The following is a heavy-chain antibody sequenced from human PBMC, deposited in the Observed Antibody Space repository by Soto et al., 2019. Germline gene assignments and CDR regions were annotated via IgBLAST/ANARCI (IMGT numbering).Heavy chain of an antibody. Sequence: GGSLRLSCTVSGFMFEDFAMHWVRQAPGQGLEWVSGINWNGVNKGYAESVLGRFTISRDNAKKSLYLDMNYLRPEDTALYFCAKDVDRLGELWGYFQSWGQGTMVTAPQ. J-gene: IGHJ1*01. CDR1: GFMFEDFA. CDR3: AKDVDRLGELWGYFQS. CDR2: INWNGVNK. D-gene: IGHD3-16*01. V-gene: IGHV3-9*01.